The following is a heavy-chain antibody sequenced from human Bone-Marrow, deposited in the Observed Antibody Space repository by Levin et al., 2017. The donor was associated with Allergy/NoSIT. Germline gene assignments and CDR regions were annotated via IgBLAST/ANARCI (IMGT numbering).Heavy chain of an antibody. Sequence: SETLSLTCTVSGDSITSGDYYWSWIRQPPGKGPEWIGYISYSGSMYYNPSLTSRVTISVDRSKNQFSLNLNSVTAADTAVYYCARARKERVWGKYREPTTDYWGQGALVTVSS. CDR1: GDSITSGDYY. CDR2: ISYSGSM. V-gene: IGHV4-30-4*08. D-gene: IGHD3-16*02. J-gene: IGHJ4*02. CDR3: ARARKERVWGKYREPTTDY.